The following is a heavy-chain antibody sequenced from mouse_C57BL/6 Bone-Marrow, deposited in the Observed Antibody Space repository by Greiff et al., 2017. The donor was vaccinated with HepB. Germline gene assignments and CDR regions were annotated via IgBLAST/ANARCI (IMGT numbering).Heavy chain of an antibody. V-gene: IGHV1-82*01. Sequence: QVQLQQSGPELVKPGASVKISCKASGYAFSSSWMNWVKQRPGKGLEWIGRIYPGDGDTNYNGKFKGKATLTADKSSSTAYMQLSSLTSEDYAVYFCARDTTVVATSYFDYWGQGTTLTVSS. CDR2: IYPGDGDT. CDR1: GYAFSSSW. J-gene: IGHJ2*01. CDR3: ARDTTVVATSYFDY. D-gene: IGHD1-1*01.